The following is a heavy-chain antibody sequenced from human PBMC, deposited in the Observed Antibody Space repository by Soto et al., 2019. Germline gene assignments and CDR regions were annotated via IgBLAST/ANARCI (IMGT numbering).Heavy chain of an antibody. CDR1: GDGVSSNGST. CDR2: TYFRSKWYS. J-gene: IGHJ3*02. D-gene: IGHD7-27*01. V-gene: IGHV6-1*01. Sequence: SETLSLTYAVSGDGVSSNGSTWNGTRQSPSRGLEWLGRTYFRSKWYSDYEVSVRSRITINPDTSKNQFSLQLNSVTPEDTAVYYCARELGRAFAIWGQGTMVTVSS. CDR3: ARELGRAFAI.